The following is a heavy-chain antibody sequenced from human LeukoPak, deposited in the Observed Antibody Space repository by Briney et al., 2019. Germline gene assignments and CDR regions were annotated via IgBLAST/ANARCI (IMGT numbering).Heavy chain of an antibody. CDR2: IKTDGSTT. CDR1: GFTFSSSW. Sequence: GGSLRLSCAVSGFTFSSSWMNWVRQDPGKGLVWVSHIKTDGSTTAYADSVKGRFTISRDNAKNTLYLQMNSLRAEDTGVYYCARGNQQLPRSTPDYWGQGTLVTVSS. V-gene: IGHV3-74*01. D-gene: IGHD2-2*01. CDR3: ARGNQQLPRSTPDY. J-gene: IGHJ4*02.